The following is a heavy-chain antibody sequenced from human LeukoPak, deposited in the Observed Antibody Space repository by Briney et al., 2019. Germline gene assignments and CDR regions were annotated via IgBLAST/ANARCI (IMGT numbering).Heavy chain of an antibody. CDR1: GGSISSGDYY. V-gene: IGHV4-30-4*08. J-gene: IGHJ4*02. CDR3: ARVKRDDFWSGYSYYFDY. D-gene: IGHD3-3*01. CDR2: IYYSGST. Sequence: SETLSLTCTVSGGSISSGDYYWSWIRQPPGKGLEWIGYIYYSGSTYYNPSLKSRVTISVDTSKNQFSLKLSSVTAADTAVYYCARVKRDDFWSGYSYYFDYWGQGTLVTVSS.